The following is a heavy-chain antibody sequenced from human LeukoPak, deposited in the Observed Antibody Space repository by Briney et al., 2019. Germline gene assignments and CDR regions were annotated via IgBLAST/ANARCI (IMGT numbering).Heavy chain of an antibody. CDR3: ARAMATATNNWFDP. CDR2: ISSSSSYI. D-gene: IGHD1-26*01. CDR1: GFTFCSYS. Sequence: GGSLRLSCAASGFTFCSYSMNWVRQAPGKGLEWVSSISSSSSYIYYADSVKGRFTISRDNAKNSLYLQMNSLRAEDTAVYYCARAMATATNNWFDPWGQGTLVTVSS. V-gene: IGHV3-21*01. J-gene: IGHJ5*02.